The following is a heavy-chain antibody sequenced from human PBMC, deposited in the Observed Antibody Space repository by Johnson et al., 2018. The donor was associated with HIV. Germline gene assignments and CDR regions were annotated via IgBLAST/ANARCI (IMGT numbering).Heavy chain of an antibody. Sequence: VQLVESGGGVVQPGRSLRLSCAASGFSFDDYGMSWVRQAPGKGLEGVSGINWNGGSIGYADSVKGRFTISRDNAKKSLYLQMNSLRDEDTALYYCARGRPWGWELRRDAFDIWGQGTMVTDSS. CDR1: GFSFDDYG. J-gene: IGHJ3*02. CDR2: INWNGGSI. CDR3: ARGRPWGWELRRDAFDI. D-gene: IGHD3-16*01. V-gene: IGHV3-20*04.